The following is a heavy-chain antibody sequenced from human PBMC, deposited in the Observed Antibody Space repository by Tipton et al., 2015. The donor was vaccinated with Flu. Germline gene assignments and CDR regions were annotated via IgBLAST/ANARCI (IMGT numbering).Heavy chain of an antibody. V-gene: IGHV1-69*01. D-gene: IGHD2-2*02. Sequence: QLVQSGAEVKKPGSSVKVSCKASGGTFSSYAISWVRQAPGQGLEWMGGIIPIFGTANYAQKFQGRVTITVDESTSTAYMELSSLRSEDTAVYYCARAGQPLLYQGGLHYWGQGTLVTVSS. CDR1: GGTFSSYA. CDR3: ARAGQPLLYQGGLHY. CDR2: IIPIFGTA. J-gene: IGHJ4*02.